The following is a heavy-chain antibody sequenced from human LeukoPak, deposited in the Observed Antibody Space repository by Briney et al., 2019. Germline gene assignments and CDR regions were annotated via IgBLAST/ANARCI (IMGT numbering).Heavy chain of an antibody. V-gene: IGHV4-59*12. D-gene: IGHD3-10*01. CDR3: ARSPPDYYGSGSNYPSYYFDY. J-gene: IGHJ4*02. CDR2: IYYSGST. Sequence: PSETLSLTCTVSGGSISSYYWSWIRQPPGKGLEWIGYIYYSGSTNYNPSLKSRVTISVDTSKNQFSLKLSSVTAADTAVYYCARSPPDYYGSGSNYPSYYFDYWGQGTLVTVSS. CDR1: GGSISSYY.